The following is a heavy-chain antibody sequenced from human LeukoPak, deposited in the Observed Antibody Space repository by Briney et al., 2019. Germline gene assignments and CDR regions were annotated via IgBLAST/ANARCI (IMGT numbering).Heavy chain of an antibody. CDR3: ARPYYYDSRIDP. CDR2: MYYSGST. V-gene: IGHV4-30-4*01. Sequence: SETLSLTCTVSGGSISSGDYYWSWIRQPPGKGLEWVGYMYYSGSTYYNPSLKSRVNISVDTSKNQFSLQLSSVTAADTAVYYCARPYYYDSRIDPWGQGTLVTVSS. J-gene: IGHJ5*02. D-gene: IGHD3-22*01. CDR1: GGSISSGDYY.